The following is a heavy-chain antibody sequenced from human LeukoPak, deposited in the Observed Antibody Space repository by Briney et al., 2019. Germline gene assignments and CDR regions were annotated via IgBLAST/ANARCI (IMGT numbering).Heavy chain of an antibody. V-gene: IGHV5-51*01. CDR1: GDSLTSYW. CDR2: IYPGDSDT. Sequence: GESLKISCKGSGDSLTSYWIGWVRQLPGKGLEWMGIIYPGDSDTRYSPSFQGQVTLSADKSISTAYLQWSSLKASDTAMYYRARHSHYYGMDVWGQGTTVTVSS. CDR3: ARHSHYYGMDV. J-gene: IGHJ6*02.